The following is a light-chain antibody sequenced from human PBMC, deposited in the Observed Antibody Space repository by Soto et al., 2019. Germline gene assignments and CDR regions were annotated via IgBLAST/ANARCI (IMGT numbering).Light chain of an antibody. J-gene: IGKJ5*01. CDR1: QSVSSN. Sequence: EIVMKQSPATLSVSPGERATLSCRASQSVSSNLAWNQQKPGQATRLLIYGASTRATGIPARFSGSGSGTEFTLTISSLQSEDFAVYDGQQYNNWTRITFGQVTRLEIK. CDR3: QQYNNWTRIT. V-gene: IGKV3-15*01. CDR2: GAS.